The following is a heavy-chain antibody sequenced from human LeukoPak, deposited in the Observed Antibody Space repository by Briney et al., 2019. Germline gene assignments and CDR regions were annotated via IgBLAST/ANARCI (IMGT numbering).Heavy chain of an antibody. CDR3: AKDPAYYGSGSYYNDY. CDR2: IRYDGSNK. CDR1: GFTFNRHG. V-gene: IGHV3-30*02. J-gene: IGHJ4*02. D-gene: IGHD3-10*01. Sequence: PGGSLRLSCAASGFTFNRHGMHWVRQAPGKGLGGVAFIRYDGSNKYYADSMKGRFTISRDNSKSTLYLQMNSLRAEDTAVYYCAKDPAYYGSGSYYNDYWGQGTLVTVSS.